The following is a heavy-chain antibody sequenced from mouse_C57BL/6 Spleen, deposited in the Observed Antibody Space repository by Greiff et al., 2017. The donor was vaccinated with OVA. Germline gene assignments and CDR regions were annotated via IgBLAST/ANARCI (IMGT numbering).Heavy chain of an antibody. CDR1: GFSLTSYG. CDR3: ARYYDGYTWFAY. J-gene: IGHJ3*01. V-gene: IGHV2-2*01. CDR2: IWSGGST. Sequence: VQLQESGPGLVQPSQSLSITCTVSGFSLTSYGVHWVRQSPGKGLEWLGVIWSGGSTDYNAAFISRLSISKDNSKSQVFFKMNSLQADDTAIYYCARYYDGYTWFAYWGQGTLVTVSA. D-gene: IGHD2-3*01.